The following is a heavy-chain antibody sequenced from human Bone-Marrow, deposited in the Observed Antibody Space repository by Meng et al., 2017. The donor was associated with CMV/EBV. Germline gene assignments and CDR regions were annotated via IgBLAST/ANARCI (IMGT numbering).Heavy chain of an antibody. J-gene: IGHJ5*02. CDR2: IYHSGST. V-gene: IGHV4-38-2*02. CDR3: ARVTSRHGWFAP. D-gene: IGHD1-1*01. CDR1: GYPISSGYY. Sequence: SESLSLTCTVSGYPISSGYYLGWIRQPPGKGLEWIGSIYHSGSTYYNPSLKSRVTISVDTSKNKSSLKLSSVTAADTAVYYCARVTSRHGWFAPWGQGALVTVYS.